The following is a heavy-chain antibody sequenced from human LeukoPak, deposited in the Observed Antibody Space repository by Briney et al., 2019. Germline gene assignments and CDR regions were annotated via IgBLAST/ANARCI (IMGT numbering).Heavy chain of an antibody. CDR3: ARESPEGGYYDSSGYFDY. Sequence: PETLSLTCTVSGGSISSSSYYWSWIRQPPGKGLEWIGYIYYSGSTNYNPSLKSRVTISVDTSKNQFSLKLSSVTAADTAVYYCARESPEGGYYDSSGYFDYWGQGTLVTVSS. CDR2: IYYSGST. D-gene: IGHD3-22*01. CDR1: GGSISSSSYY. J-gene: IGHJ4*02. V-gene: IGHV4-61*01.